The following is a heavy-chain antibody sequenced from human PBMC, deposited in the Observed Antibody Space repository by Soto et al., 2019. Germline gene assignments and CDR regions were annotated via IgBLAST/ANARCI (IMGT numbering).Heavy chain of an antibody. D-gene: IGHD3-10*01. CDR1: GFTFSSYA. Sequence: QPGGSLRLSCAASGFTFSSYAMSWVRQAPGKGLEWVSAISGSGGSTYYADSVKGRFTISRDNSKNTLYLQMNSLRAEDTAVYYCARIPSFYYGWGSYGSYFFAHWGRGTLVTVSA. V-gene: IGHV3-23*01. CDR3: ARIPSFYYGWGSYGSYFFAH. CDR2: ISGSGGST. J-gene: IGHJ4*02.